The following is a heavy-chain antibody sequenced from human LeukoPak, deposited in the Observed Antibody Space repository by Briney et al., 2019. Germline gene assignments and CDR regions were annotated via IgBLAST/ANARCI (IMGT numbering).Heavy chain of an antibody. Sequence: GGSLRLSCAATGFNFDEYALHWVRQAPGKGLEWVSAISGSGGSTYYADSVKGRFTISRDNSKNTLYLQMNSLRVEDTAVYYCARGLYSSSPWGQGTLVTVSS. D-gene: IGHD6-6*01. CDR1: GFNFDEYA. J-gene: IGHJ4*02. V-gene: IGHV3-23*01. CDR3: ARGLYSSSP. CDR2: ISGSGGST.